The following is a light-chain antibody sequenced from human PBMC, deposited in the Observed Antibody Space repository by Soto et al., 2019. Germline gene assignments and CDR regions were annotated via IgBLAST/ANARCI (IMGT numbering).Light chain of an antibody. CDR1: SSDVGGYNY. J-gene: IGLJ2*01. CDR3: SSFAGNNNLV. V-gene: IGLV2-8*01. CDR2: EVS. Sequence: QSALTQPPSASGSPGQSVTISCTGTSSDVGGYNYVSWYQQHPGKAPKRMISEVSKRPSGVPDRFSGSKSGNTASLTVSGLQAEDEADYYCSSFAGNNNLVFGGGTKLTV.